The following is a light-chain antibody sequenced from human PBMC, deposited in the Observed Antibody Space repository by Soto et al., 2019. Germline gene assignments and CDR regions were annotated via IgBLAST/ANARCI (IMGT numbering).Light chain of an antibody. Sequence: HSVLTQPASVSGSPGQSITISCTGTSRDIGNYNYVSWYQHHPGKAPKLMIYEVTSRPSGVSDRLSGSKSGNTASLTISGLQPDDEGDYFCVSYTDTDTLVFGTGTKVTVL. V-gene: IGLV2-14*01. J-gene: IGLJ1*01. CDR2: EVT. CDR1: SRDIGNYNY. CDR3: VSYTDTDTLV.